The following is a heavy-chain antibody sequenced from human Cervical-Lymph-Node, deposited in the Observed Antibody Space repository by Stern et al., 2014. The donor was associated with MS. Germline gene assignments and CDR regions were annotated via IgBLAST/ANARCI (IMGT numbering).Heavy chain of an antibody. CDR2: AFFSGTT. J-gene: IGHJ4*02. V-gene: IGHV4-59*13. Sequence: QVPLQESGPGLVKPSETLSLTCNFSRGSISGSYWTLILQSPGRGLEWFGSAFFSGTTKYNPSLKSRVAISVDTFKNQFSLKLKSVTAADTAVYYCARDASSHYYDSGSSFDYWGQGTLVTVSS. CDR1: RGSISGSY. D-gene: IGHD3-10*01. CDR3: ARDASSHYYDSGSSFDY.